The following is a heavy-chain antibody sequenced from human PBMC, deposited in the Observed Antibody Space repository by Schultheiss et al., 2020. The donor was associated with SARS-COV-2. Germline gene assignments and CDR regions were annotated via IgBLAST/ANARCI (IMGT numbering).Heavy chain of an antibody. CDR2: IFASGST. Sequence: SETLSLTCTVSGGSISSGSYYWSWIRQPAGKGLEWIGRIFASGSTHYNPSLKSRVTMSLDTSKNQFSLRLNSVTAADPAVYYCARSSGRLWFGELSFSFDIWGQGTMVTVSS. D-gene: IGHD3-10*01. CDR3: ARSSGRLWFGELSFSFDI. CDR1: GGSISSGSYY. J-gene: IGHJ3*02. V-gene: IGHV4-61*02.